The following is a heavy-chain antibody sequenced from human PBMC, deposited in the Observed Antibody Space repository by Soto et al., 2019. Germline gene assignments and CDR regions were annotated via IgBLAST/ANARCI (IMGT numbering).Heavy chain of an antibody. CDR2: IYYSGST. CDR1: GGSVSSGSYY. D-gene: IGHD2-8*01. J-gene: IGHJ6*02. CDR3: ARGTRAYGMDI. Sequence: QVQLQESGPGLVKPSETLSLTCTVSGGSVSSGSYYLSWIRQPPGKGLEWIGSIYYSGSTNYNPSLKSRVTISLDTSKNQFSLKLSSVTAAETAVYYCARGTRAYGMDIWGQGTTVTVSS. V-gene: IGHV4-61*01.